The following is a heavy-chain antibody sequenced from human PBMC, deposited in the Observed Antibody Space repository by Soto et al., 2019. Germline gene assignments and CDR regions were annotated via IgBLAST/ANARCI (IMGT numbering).Heavy chain of an antibody. J-gene: IGHJ6*02. D-gene: IGHD2-2*03. CDR3: AKEDGYCSSSSCPFGLDV. V-gene: IGHV3-9*01. CDR2: INWKSDI. CDR1: GFTFDDNA. Sequence: GGSLRLSCAVSGFTFDDNAMHWVRQAPEKGLEWVSGINWKSDIGYADSVKGRFTISRDNSKNTLYLQMNSLRADDTAVYFCAKEDGYCSSSSCPFGLDVWGQGTTVTVSS.